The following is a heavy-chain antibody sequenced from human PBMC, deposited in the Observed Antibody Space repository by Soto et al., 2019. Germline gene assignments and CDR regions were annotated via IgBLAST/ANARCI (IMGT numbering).Heavy chain of an antibody. J-gene: IGHJ4*02. CDR3: ASGGHGGNSPGYDY. Sequence: GGSLRLSCAASGFIFSSYSMHWVRQAPGKGLEWVSFISSSSSYIYYADSVKGRFTISRDDAKNSLFLQMNSLRAEDTAVYYCASGGHGGNSPGYDYWGLGTLVTVSS. D-gene: IGHD2-21*02. V-gene: IGHV3-21*01. CDR1: GFIFSSYS. CDR2: ISSSSSYI.